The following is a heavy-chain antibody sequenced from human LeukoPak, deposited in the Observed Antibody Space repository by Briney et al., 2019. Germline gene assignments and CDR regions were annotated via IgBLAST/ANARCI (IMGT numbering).Heavy chain of an antibody. J-gene: IGHJ4*02. CDR1: GYIFTGYY. CDR3: ARAAGSDSRDYFDY. D-gene: IGHD2-21*02. CDR2: INPNSGGT. V-gene: IGHV1-2*02. Sequence: ASVKVSCKASGYIFTGYYMHWVRQAPGQGLEWMGWINPNSGGTNYAQKFQGRVTMTRDTSISTAYMELSGLRSDDTAAYYCARAAGSDSRDYFDYWGQGTLVTVSS.